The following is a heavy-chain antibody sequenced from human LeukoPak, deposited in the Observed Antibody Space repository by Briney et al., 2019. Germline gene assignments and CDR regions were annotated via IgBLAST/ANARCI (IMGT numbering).Heavy chain of an antibody. Sequence: GGSLRLSCAASGFTFSSYSINWVRQAPGKGLEWVSSISISSSYIYYADSVKGRFTISRDNAKNSLYLQMNSLRAEDTAVYYCARGPQKNGHSSGYPGYFDYWGQGSLVTVSS. V-gene: IGHV3-21*01. D-gene: IGHD3-22*01. CDR1: GFTFSSYS. CDR2: ISISSSYI. J-gene: IGHJ4*02. CDR3: ARGPQKNGHSSGYPGYFDY.